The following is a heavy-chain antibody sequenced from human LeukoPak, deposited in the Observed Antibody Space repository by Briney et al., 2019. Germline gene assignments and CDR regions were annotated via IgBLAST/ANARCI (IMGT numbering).Heavy chain of an antibody. J-gene: IGHJ5*02. V-gene: IGHV1-2*02. CDR3: ARYYCSSTSCAIDP. D-gene: IGHD2-2*01. CDR1: GYTFTGYY. CDR2: INPNSGGT. Sequence: ASVKVSCKASGYTFTGYYMHWVRQAPGQGLERMGWINPNSGGTNYAQKFQGRVTMTRDTSISTAYMELSRLRSDDTAVYYCARYYCSSTSCAIDPWGQGTLVTVSS.